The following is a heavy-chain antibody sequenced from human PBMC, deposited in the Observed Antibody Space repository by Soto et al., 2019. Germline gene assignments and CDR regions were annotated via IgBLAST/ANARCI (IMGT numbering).Heavy chain of an antibody. CDR3: SRYLDS. CDR1: GFTFSSFW. CDR2: ISPDGSEK. Sequence: GGSLRLSCAASGFTFSSFWMDWVRQAPGKGLEWVANISPDGSEKQYVDSVKGRFTISRDNAKNSLYLQMSSVTVEDSDLYYCSRYLDSWGQGTRVTVSS. V-gene: IGHV3-7*01. J-gene: IGHJ4*02.